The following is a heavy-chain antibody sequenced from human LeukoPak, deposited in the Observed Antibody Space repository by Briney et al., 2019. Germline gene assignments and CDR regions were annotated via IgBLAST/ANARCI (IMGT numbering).Heavy chain of an antibody. V-gene: IGHV3-23*01. CDR1: RFTFSNYA. D-gene: IGHD2-2*01. J-gene: IGHJ4*02. Sequence: PGGSLRLSCAASRFTFSNYAMTWVRQAPGKGLQWVSSISDSGTSTDYADSVRGRFTIARDNSKNTVYLQMNSLRAGDTAVYYCAKGPRYCSSTSCYRGDYWGQGTLVTVSS. CDR3: AKGPRYCSSTSCYRGDY. CDR2: ISDSGTST.